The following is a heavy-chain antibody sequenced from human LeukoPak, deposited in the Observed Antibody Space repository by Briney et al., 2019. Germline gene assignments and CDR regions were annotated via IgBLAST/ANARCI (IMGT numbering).Heavy chain of an antibody. Sequence: GGSLRLSCAASGFTFSSDWMSWVRQAPGKGLEWVAALKQDGGAKYYLDSVKGRFTISRDNAKNSLYLQMNSLRAEDTAVYYCARYGNLGYWGQGTLVTVSS. D-gene: IGHD1-26*01. CDR1: GFTFSSDW. J-gene: IGHJ4*02. V-gene: IGHV3-7*01. CDR3: ARYGNLGY. CDR2: LKQDGGAK.